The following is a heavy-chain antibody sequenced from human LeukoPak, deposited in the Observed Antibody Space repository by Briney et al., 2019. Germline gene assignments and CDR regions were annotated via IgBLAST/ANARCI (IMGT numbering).Heavy chain of an antibody. V-gene: IGHV3-21*04. J-gene: IGHJ4*02. D-gene: IGHD4-23*01. CDR1: GFTFSIYS. CDR3: ARDGGYDYGGNLDY. CDR2: ISSGSGDK. Sequence: PGGSLRLSCAASGFTFSIYSMNWVRQAPGKGLEGVSRISSGSGDKHYAGSVKGRFTISRDNAKNSPDLQMDSLRGEDTAVYYCARDGGYDYGGNLDYWGQGTLVTVSS.